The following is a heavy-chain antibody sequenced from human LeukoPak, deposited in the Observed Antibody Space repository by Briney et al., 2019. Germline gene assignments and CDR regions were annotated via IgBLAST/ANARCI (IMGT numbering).Heavy chain of an antibody. CDR3: ARNSGWYGRYFDY. CDR1: GGSISSYY. CDR2: IYYSGST. V-gene: IGHV4-59*01. J-gene: IGHJ4*02. D-gene: IGHD6-19*01. Sequence: SETLSLTCTVSGGSISSYYWNWIRQPPGKGLEWIGYIYYSGSTNYDPSLKSRVTISVDTSKNQFSLKLSSVTAADTAVYYCARNSGWYGRYFDYWGQGTLVTVSS.